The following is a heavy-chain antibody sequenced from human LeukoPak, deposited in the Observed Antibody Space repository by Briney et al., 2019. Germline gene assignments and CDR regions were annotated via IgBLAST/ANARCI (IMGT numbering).Heavy chain of an antibody. J-gene: IGHJ4*02. CDR2: IGTAADT. CDR3: ARGPIVGITETKGYFDY. V-gene: IGHV3-13*01. CDR1: GFTFSSYD. D-gene: IGHD1-7*01. Sequence: GGSLRLSCAASGFTFSSYDMHWVRQAPGRGLEWVSSIGTAADTYSPGSVKCRFTISRENVKKSLYLQMNSLRAGDTAVYYCARGPIVGITETKGYFDYWGQGILVTVSS.